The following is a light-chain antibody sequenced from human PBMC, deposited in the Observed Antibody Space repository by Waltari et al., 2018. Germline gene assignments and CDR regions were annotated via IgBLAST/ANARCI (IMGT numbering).Light chain of an antibody. CDR3: HQYDNRHIVT. Sequence: IQMTQSPSSLSASVGDRVTITCQASQDISNYLEWYQQKPAKAPKLLIYDATNLEKGGPSRISGSGSGTTFTTLISSMQHEDIATNYCHQYDNRHIVTFGPGTKVDIK. J-gene: IGKJ3*01. V-gene: IGKV1-33*01. CDR2: DAT. CDR1: QDISNY.